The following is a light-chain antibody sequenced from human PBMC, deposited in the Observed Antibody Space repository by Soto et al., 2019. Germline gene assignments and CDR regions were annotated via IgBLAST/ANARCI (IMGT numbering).Light chain of an antibody. Sequence: IHLTQSPALLSASLGDRVTITCRASQGISQYVAWYQQKPGQAPKLLIYAATVLQGGVPSRFSGTGSATEFILTISSLPPEDFETYYCQQVNSYPLTFGGGTKVDIK. CDR3: QQVNSYPLT. CDR2: AAT. CDR1: QGISQY. J-gene: IGKJ4*01. V-gene: IGKV1-9*01.